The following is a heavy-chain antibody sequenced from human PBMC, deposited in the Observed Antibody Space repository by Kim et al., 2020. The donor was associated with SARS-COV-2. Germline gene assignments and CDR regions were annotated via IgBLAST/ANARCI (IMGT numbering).Heavy chain of an antibody. Sequence: SVKGRFTISRDNAKNSLYLQMNSLRAEDTAVYYCARDRDPITGTTSYFDYWGQGTLVTVSS. J-gene: IGHJ4*02. CDR3: ARDRDPITGTTSYFDY. D-gene: IGHD1-7*01. V-gene: IGHV3-48*03.